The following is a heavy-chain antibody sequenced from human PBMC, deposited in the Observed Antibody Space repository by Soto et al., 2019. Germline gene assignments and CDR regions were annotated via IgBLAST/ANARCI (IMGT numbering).Heavy chain of an antibody. Sequence: SESLALACTACGASISDSYGSLTRQPAGKGLECIGRIYASGNTNYNPSLKSRVTMSVDTSKNQFSLTLNSVTAADTAVYYCARESRSALGTVEHWGRGTLVTVSS. CDR1: GASISDSY. J-gene: IGHJ4*02. V-gene: IGHV4-4*07. D-gene: IGHD2-2*01. CDR2: IYASGNT. CDR3: ARESRSALGTVEH.